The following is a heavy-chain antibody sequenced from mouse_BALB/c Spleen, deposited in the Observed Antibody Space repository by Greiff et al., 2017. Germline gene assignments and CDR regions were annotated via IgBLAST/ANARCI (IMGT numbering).Heavy chain of an antibody. Sequence: VQLQQSGPGLVAPSQSLSITCTVSGFSLTGYGVNWVRQPPGKGLEWLGMIWGDGSTDYNSALKSRLSISKDNSKSQVFLKMNSLQTDDTARYYCARAYYDYDPWFAYWGQGTLVTVSA. D-gene: IGHD2-4*01. CDR1: GFSLTGYG. CDR3: ARAYYDYDPWFAY. J-gene: IGHJ3*01. V-gene: IGHV2-6-7*01. CDR2: IWGDGST.